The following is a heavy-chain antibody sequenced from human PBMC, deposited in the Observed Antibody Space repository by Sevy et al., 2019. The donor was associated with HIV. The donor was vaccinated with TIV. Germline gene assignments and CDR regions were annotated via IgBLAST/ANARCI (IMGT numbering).Heavy chain of an antibody. CDR1: GFTFSSYS. D-gene: IGHD4-17*01. Sequence: GGSLRLSCAASGFTFSSYSMNWVRQAPGKGLEWVSSISSSSSYIYYAYSVKGRFTIPRDNAENYLFLQMNSMRAEDTDVYYRARDDSTTYGYYDGPDYYYYYGMDVWGKGTTVTVSS. J-gene: IGHJ6*04. V-gene: IGHV3-21*03. CDR3: ARDDSTTYGYYDGPDYYYYYGMDV. CDR2: ISSSSSYI.